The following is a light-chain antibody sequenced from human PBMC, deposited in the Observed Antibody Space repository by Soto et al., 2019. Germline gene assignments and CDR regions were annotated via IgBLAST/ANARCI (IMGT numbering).Light chain of an antibody. Sequence: QSALTQPASVSGSPGQSITIPCTGTSSDVGGYNYVSWYQQHPGKAPKLLIYDVTYRPSGVSNRFSGSKSDNTASLTISGLQAEDEAHYYCSSYESSISLLFGGGTKVTVL. CDR2: DVT. CDR3: SSYESSISLL. V-gene: IGLV2-14*01. CDR1: SSDVGGYNY. J-gene: IGLJ2*01.